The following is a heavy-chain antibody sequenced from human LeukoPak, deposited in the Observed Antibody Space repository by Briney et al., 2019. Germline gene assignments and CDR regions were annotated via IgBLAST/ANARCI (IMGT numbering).Heavy chain of an antibody. CDR2: ISASGGGT. CDR3: AKNLESYGDSATDY. CDR1: GFTFSSYA. D-gene: IGHD4-17*01. Sequence: GRSLRLSCAASGFTFSSYAMSWVRQAPGKGLEWVSSISASGGGTYYADSMEGRFTISRDSSKNTLYLQMNSLRAEDTAIYYCAKNLESYGDSATDYWGQGTLVTVSS. V-gene: IGHV3-23*01. J-gene: IGHJ4*02.